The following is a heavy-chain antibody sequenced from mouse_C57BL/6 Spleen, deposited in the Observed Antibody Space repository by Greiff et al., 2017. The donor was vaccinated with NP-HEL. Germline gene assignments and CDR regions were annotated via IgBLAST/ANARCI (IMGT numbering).Heavy chain of an antibody. CDR1: GYTFTSYW. CDR3: ARFGGNYVYFDY. V-gene: IGHV1-69*01. Sequence: QVQLQQPGAELVMPGASVKLSCKASGYTFTSYWMHWVKQRPGQGLEWIGEIDPSDSYTNYNQKFKGKSTLTVDKSSSTAYMQLSSLTSEDSAVYYCARFGGNYVYFDYWGQGTTLTVSS. J-gene: IGHJ2*01. CDR2: IDPSDSYT. D-gene: IGHD2-1*01.